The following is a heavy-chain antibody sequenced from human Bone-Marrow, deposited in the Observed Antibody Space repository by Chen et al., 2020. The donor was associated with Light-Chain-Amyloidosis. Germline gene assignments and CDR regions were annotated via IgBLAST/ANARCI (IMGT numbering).Heavy chain of an antibody. CDR1: GYTFPNYW. CDR3: ARRRDGYNFDY. Sequence: EVQLEQSGPEVKKPGESLKISCKGSGYTFPNYWTGWVRQMPGKGLECMGVIYPDDSDARYSPSFEGQVTISADKSITTAYLQWRSLKASDTAMYYCARRRDGYNFDYWGQGTLVTVSS. D-gene: IGHD5-12*01. V-gene: IGHV5-51*01. CDR2: IYPDDSDA. J-gene: IGHJ4*02.